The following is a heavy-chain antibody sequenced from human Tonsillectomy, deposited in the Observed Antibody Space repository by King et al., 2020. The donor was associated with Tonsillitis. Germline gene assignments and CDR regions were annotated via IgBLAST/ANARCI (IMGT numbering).Heavy chain of an antibody. CDR2: ISYDGSNK. D-gene: IGHD3-3*01. J-gene: IGHJ3*02. Sequence: VQLVESGGGVVQPGRSLRLSCAASGFTFSNYGMHWVRQAPGKGLEGVAVISYDGSNKYYADSVKGRFTISRDNSKNTLYLQMNSLRAEDTAVYYCARPIFGVVSGAFDIWGQGTVVTVSS. CDR3: ARPIFGVVSGAFDI. V-gene: IGHV3-30*03. CDR1: GFTFSNYG.